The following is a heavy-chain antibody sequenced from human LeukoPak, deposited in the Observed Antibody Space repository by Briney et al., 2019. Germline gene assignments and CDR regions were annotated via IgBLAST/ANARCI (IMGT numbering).Heavy chain of an antibody. CDR3: ASLNPAQDAFNI. V-gene: IGHV4-4*07. CDR2: IYSSGST. CDR1: GGSISSYY. Sequence: PSETLSLTCTVSGGSISSYYWSWIRQPAGKGLEWIGHIYSSGSTNYNPSLKSRITMSVDTSKNHFSLKLSSATAADTAVYYCASLNPAQDAFNIWGQGTMVTVSS. J-gene: IGHJ3*02.